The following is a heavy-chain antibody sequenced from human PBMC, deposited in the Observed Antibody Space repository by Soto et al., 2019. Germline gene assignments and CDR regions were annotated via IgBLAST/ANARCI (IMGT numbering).Heavy chain of an antibody. V-gene: IGHV3-53*02. D-gene: IGHD4-17*01. CDR2: IYSGGST. CDR1: GFTVSSNY. J-gene: IGHJ4*02. CDR3: ARDGYGDLYFDY. Sequence: EVQLVETGGGLIQPGGSLRLSCAASGFTVSSNYMSWVRQAPGKGLEWVSVIYSGGSTYYADSVKGRFTISRDNSKNTLYVHMNSLRAEDTAVYYCARDGYGDLYFDYWGQGTLVTVSS.